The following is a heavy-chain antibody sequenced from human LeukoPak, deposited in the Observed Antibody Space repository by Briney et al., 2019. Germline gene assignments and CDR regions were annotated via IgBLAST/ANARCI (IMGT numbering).Heavy chain of an antibody. CDR1: GYTFTGYY. D-gene: IGHD6-19*01. CDR2: INTNTGNP. CDR3: ARGLAVAGVYYYYMDV. Sequence: ASVKVSCKASGYTFTGYYMHWVRQAPGQGLEWMGWINTNTGNPTYAQGFTGRFVFSLDTSVSTAYLQISSLKAEDTAVYYCARGLAVAGVYYYYMDVWGKGTTVTVSS. J-gene: IGHJ6*03. V-gene: IGHV7-4-1*02.